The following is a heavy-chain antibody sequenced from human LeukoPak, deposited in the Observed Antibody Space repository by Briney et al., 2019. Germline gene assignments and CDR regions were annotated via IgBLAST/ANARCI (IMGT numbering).Heavy chain of an antibody. J-gene: IGHJ3*02. V-gene: IGHV3-33*01. CDR3: AIPVGDTAMGDAFDT. Sequence: GGSRRLPCAAFGFTLSSYGMHWVRQAPGKGLDWGGVIWYEGSNKYYADSVKGRSPISRDNPKHTLSLQMHSLRAEEPAVYFCAIPVGDTAMGDAFDTWGEG. CDR1: GFTLSSYG. CDR2: IWYEGSNK. D-gene: IGHD5-18*01.